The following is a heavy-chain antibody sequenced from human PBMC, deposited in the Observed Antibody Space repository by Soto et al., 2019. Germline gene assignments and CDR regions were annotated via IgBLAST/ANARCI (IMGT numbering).Heavy chain of an antibody. CDR1: GFNFRSYG. V-gene: IGHV3-33*01. CDR2: IWYDGSNE. J-gene: IGHJ4*02. D-gene: IGHD1-26*01. CDR3: ARDPYSSGAHYFDY. Sequence: QVQLVESGGGVVQPGESLRLSCEASGFNFRSYGMHWVRQAPGKGLEWVAVIWYDGSNEYYADSVKGRFTISRDNSENKLYLDMSSLGAEDTAVYYCARDPYSSGAHYFDYWGLGTLVTVSS.